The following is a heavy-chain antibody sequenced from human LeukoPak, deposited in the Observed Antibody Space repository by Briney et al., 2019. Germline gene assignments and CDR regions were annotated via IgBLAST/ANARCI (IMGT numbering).Heavy chain of an antibody. V-gene: IGHV3-30-3*01. D-gene: IGHD2-2*02. J-gene: IGHJ4*02. Sequence: PGGSLRLSCAASGFTFSSYAMPWVRQAPGKGLEWVAVISYDGSNKYYADSVKGRFTISRDNSKNTLYLQMNSLRAEDTAVYYCARGDCSSTSCYRLEYWGQGTLVTASS. CDR2: ISYDGSNK. CDR3: ARGDCSSTSCYRLEY. CDR1: GFTFSSYA.